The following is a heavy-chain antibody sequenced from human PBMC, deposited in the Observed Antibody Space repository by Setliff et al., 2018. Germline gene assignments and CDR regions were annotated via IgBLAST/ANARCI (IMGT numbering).Heavy chain of an antibody. J-gene: IGHJ4*02. CDR2: INQRGSER. Sequence: GGSLRLSCAASGFTFSNYWMNWVRQAPGKRPEWVANINQRGSERNYVDSVKGRFTISRDNAKNSLYLQMSSLRADDTAVYYCATDQNRAFEDWGQGVLVTVSS. V-gene: IGHV3-7*03. CDR3: ATDQNRAFED. CDR1: GFTFSNYW.